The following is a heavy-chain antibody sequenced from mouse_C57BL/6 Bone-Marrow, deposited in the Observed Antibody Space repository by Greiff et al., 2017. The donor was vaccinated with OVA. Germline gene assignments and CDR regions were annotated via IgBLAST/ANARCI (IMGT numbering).Heavy chain of an antibody. J-gene: IGHJ4*01. V-gene: IGHV1-81*01. CDR2: IYPRSGNT. CDR3: ATDGYYVGYYAMDY. CDR1: GYTFTSYG. Sequence: QVQLKESGAELARPGASVKLSCKASGYTFTSYGISWVKQRTGQGLEWIGEIYPRSGNTYYNEKFKGKATLTADKSSSTAYMELRSLTSEDSAVYFCATDGYYVGYYAMDYWGQRTSVTVSS. D-gene: IGHD2-3*01.